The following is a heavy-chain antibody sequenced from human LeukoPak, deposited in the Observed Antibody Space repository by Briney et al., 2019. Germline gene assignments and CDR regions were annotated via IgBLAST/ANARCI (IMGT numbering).Heavy chain of an antibody. CDR2: IYPGDSDI. Sequence: GESLKISCKGSGFKFFIYWIGWVRQMPGKGLEWMGNIYPGDSDIRYNPSFQGQVTISADKSISTAYLQWSSLKASDTAMYYCARPNSYGYSRYYFDYWGRGTLVTVSS. CDR1: GFKFFIYW. CDR3: ARPNSYGYSRYYFDY. J-gene: IGHJ4*02. D-gene: IGHD5-18*01. V-gene: IGHV5-51*01.